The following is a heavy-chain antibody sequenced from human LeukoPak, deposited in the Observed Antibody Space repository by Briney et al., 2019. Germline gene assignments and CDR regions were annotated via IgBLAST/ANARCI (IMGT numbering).Heavy chain of an antibody. CDR2: ISSSSSYI. D-gene: IGHD2-21*01. J-gene: IGHJ4*02. CDR3: ARGGCCSNYFVY. V-gene: IGHV3-21*01. Sequence: GESLTLSCTASGFTFSSYSMNWVRQAPGKGLEWVSSISSSSSYIYYAASEKRLFTISRDYAKHSLLLQMNSLSADHDAYYCCARGGCCSNYFVYWGQGALVTVSS. CDR1: GFTFSSYS.